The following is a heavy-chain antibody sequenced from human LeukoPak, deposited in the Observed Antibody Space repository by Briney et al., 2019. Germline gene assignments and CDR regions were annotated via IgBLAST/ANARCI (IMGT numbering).Heavy chain of an antibody. CDR2: IKSKTDGGTT. D-gene: IGHD2-2*01. CDR1: GFTFSNAW. J-gene: IGHJ4*02. Sequence: GGSLRLSCAASGFTFSNAWMNWVRQAPGKGLEWVGRIKSKTDGGTTDYAAPVKGRFTISRDDSKNTLYLQMNSLKTEDTAVYYCTTDQVVVPAADLDYWGQGTLVTVSP. CDR3: TTDQVVVPAADLDY. V-gene: IGHV3-15*07.